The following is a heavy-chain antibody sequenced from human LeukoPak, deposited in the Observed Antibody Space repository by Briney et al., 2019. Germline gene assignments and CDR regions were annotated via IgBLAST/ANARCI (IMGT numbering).Heavy chain of an antibody. J-gene: IGHJ4*02. Sequence: GGSLRLSCAASGFTFSSYWMHWVRQAPGKGLVWVSRINGDGSSTTYADSVKGRFTISRDNAKDTLYLQMNSLRAEDTAVHYCARHNWNDGRTYWGQGTLVIVSS. D-gene: IGHD1-1*01. CDR1: GFTFSSYW. V-gene: IGHV3-74*03. CDR3: ARHNWNDGRTY. CDR2: INGDGSST.